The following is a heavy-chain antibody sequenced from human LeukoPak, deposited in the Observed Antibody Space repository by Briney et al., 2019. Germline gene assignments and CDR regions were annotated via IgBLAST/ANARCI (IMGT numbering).Heavy chain of an antibody. CDR1: GFTFSSYW. CDR2: IKKDGSER. V-gene: IGHV3-7*01. CDR3: ARDLAGPPQEAFDI. Sequence: GGSLRLSCAASGFTFSSYWMNWFRQAPGKGLEWVANIKKDGSERYYVDSVKGRFTISRDNTKNSLYLQMNTLRAEDTAIYYCARDLAGPPQEAFDIWGQGTMVTVSS. J-gene: IGHJ3*02.